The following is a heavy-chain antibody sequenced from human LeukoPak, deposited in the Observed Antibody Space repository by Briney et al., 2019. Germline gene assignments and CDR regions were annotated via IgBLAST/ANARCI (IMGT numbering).Heavy chain of an antibody. J-gene: IGHJ4*02. Sequence: SETLSLTCAVFGVPFSHYYWSWVRQSPRQGLEWIGEINHSGYTNYNPSLKSRVTMSIDTSKNQFYLMLTSVTAADTGVYYCTRAVAGHPGWGQGTLVTVSS. CDR2: INHSGYT. V-gene: IGHV4-34*01. CDR1: GVPFSHYY. CDR3: TRAVAGHPG. D-gene: IGHD6-19*01.